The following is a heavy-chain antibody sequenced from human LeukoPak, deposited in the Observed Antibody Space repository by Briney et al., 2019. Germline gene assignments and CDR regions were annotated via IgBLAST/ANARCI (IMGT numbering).Heavy chain of an antibody. D-gene: IGHD6-19*01. CDR1: GGSISSYY. CDR3: ARRGWYGGHYFDY. V-gene: IGHV4-59*08. CDR2: IYYSGST. Sequence: SETLSLTCTVSGGSISSYYWSWIRQPPGKGLEWIGYIYYSGSTNYNPSLKSRVTISVDTSKNQFSLKLSSVTAADTAVYYCARRGWYGGHYFDYWGQGTLVTVSS. J-gene: IGHJ4*02.